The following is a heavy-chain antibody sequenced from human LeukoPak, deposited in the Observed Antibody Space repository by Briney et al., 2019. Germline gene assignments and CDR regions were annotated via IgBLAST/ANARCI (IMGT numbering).Heavy chain of an antibody. Sequence: ASVKVSCKASGYTFISYYLHWVRQAPGQGLEWMGVINPSGGSTRYAQKFQGRVTMTRDTSTSTAYMESSSLRSEDTAVYHCARDPSGDYGDLRFDYWGQGTLVTVPS. CDR2: INPSGGST. J-gene: IGHJ4*02. V-gene: IGHV1-46*01. CDR1: GYTFISYY. CDR3: ARDPSGDYGDLRFDY. D-gene: IGHD4-17*01.